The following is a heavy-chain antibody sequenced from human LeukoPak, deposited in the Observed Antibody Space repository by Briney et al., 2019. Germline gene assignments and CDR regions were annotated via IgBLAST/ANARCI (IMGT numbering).Heavy chain of an antibody. CDR1: GLTFSNSW. V-gene: IGHV3-74*01. CDR2: INNDGSST. Sequence: PGGSLRLSCAASGLTFSNSWMHWVRQAPGKGLVWVSRINNDGSSTYYADSVKGRFTISRDNSKNTLYLQMNSLRAEDTAVYYCARDLGVVPAAMQDYYYGMDVWGQGTTVTVSS. D-gene: IGHD2-2*01. CDR3: ARDLGVVPAAMQDYYYGMDV. J-gene: IGHJ6*02.